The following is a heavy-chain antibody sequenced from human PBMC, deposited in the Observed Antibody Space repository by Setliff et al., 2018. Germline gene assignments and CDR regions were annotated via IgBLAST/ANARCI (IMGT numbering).Heavy chain of an antibody. CDR2: INTSGTT. V-gene: IGHV4-4*07. D-gene: IGHD1-26*01. J-gene: IGHJ6*03. CDR1: GGPLNTYY. Sequence: PSAPLSLTCPVSGGPLNTYYWSWIRPPAGKELEWIGRINTSGTTRYNSSLRGRVTISMDTSQNQFSLRLDSVTAADTAVYFCARAPTTYYMYYMDVWGEGTTVTVSS. CDR3: ARAPTTYYMYYMDV.